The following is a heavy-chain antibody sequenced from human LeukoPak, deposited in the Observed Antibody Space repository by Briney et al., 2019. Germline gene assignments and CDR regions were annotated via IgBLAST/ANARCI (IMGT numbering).Heavy chain of an antibody. CDR1: GFTFSGSA. D-gene: IGHD1-26*01. Sequence: PGGSLRLSCAASGFTFSGSAMHWVRQASGKGLEWVGRIRSKTNSYATAYAAWVKGRVTISRDDSKSTAYLQMNSLKTEDTAVYYCTIVGAADAFDIWGQGTMVTVSS. CDR2: IRSKTNSYAT. CDR3: TIVGAADAFDI. V-gene: IGHV3-73*01. J-gene: IGHJ3*02.